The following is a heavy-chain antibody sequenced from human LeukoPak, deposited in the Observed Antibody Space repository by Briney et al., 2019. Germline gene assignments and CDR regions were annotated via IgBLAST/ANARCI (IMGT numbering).Heavy chain of an antibody. CDR2: INWNGGST. CDR1: GFTFDDYG. CDR3: AKDGDTAMVGTFDY. J-gene: IGHJ4*02. D-gene: IGHD5-18*01. Sequence: GGSLRLSCAASGFTFDDYGMSWVRQAPGKGLEWVSGINWNGGSTGYADSVKGRFTISRDNAKNSLYLQMNSLRAEDTAVYYCAKDGDTAMVGTFDYWGQGTLVTVSS. V-gene: IGHV3-20*04.